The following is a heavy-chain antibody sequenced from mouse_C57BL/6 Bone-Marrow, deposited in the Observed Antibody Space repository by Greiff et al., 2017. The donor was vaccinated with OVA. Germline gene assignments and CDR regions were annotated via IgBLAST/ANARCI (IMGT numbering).Heavy chain of an antibody. Sequence: EVQLVESGAELVRPGASVKLSCTASGFNIKDDYMHWVKQRPEQGLEWIGWIDPENGDTEYASKFQGKATITADTSSNTAYLQLSSLTSEDTAVYYCTTMITTLFDYWGQGTTRTVSS. CDR2: IDPENGDT. J-gene: IGHJ2*01. D-gene: IGHD2-4*01. CDR1: GFNIKDDY. V-gene: IGHV14-4*01. CDR3: TTMITTLFDY.